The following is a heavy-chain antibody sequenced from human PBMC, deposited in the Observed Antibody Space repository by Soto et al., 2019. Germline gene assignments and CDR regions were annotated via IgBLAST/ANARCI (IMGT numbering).Heavy chain of an antibody. CDR1: GGTFSSYA. D-gene: IGHD5-18*01. CDR3: AVGGYSYGYYSYNWFDP. J-gene: IGHJ5*02. Sequence: SVKVSCKASGGTFSSYAISWVRQAPGQGLEWMGGIIPIFGTANYAQKFQGRVTITADESTSTAYMELSSLRSEGTAVYYCAVGGYSYGYYSYNWFDPWGQGTLVTVSS. V-gene: IGHV1-69*13. CDR2: IIPIFGTA.